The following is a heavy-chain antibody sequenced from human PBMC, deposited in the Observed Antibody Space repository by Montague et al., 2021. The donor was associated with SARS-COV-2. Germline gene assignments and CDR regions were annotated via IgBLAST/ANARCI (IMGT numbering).Heavy chain of an antibody. V-gene: IGHV4-59*13. CDR3: ARIAMAATFDS. CDR2: IYYTGGT. Sequence: SETRSPTCTVSGGSISPYYWNWIRQPPGKGLEWIGYIYYTGGTKYNPSLKSRVSMSVDTSKNQFSLRLTSVGAADTAVYYCARIAMAATFDSWGQGALVTVSS. D-gene: IGHD6-19*01. J-gene: IGHJ4*02. CDR1: GGSISPYY.